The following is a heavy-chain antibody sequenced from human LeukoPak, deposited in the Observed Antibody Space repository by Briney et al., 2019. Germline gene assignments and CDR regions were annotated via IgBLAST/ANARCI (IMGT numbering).Heavy chain of an antibody. V-gene: IGHV1-2*02. CDR2: ITPSGGT. CDR1: GYTFTSYA. D-gene: IGHD5-24*01. J-gene: IGHJ4*02. CDR3: ARDRYGDGFAHFDY. Sequence: ASVQVSCKASGYTFTSYAMHWVRQAPGQGLEWMGWITPSGGTNYPQKFQGRVAITRDTSITTAYMDLSRLTSDDTAVYYCARDRYGDGFAHFDYWGQGALVTVSS.